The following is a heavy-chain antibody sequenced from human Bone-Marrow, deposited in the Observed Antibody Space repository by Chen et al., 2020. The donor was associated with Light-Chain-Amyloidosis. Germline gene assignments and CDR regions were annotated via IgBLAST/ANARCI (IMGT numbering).Heavy chain of an antibody. CDR2: ISSSSSYI. J-gene: IGHJ4*02. V-gene: IGHV3-21*01. CDR3: AREKYSSSGFDY. D-gene: IGHD6-6*01. Sequence: EVQLVESGGGLVKPGGSLRLSCAASGFTFSSYSMNWVRQAPGMGLEWVSSISSSSSYIYYADSVKGRFTISRDNAKNSLYLQMNSLRAEDTAVYYCAREKYSSSGFDYWGQGTLVTVSS. CDR1: GFTFSSYS.